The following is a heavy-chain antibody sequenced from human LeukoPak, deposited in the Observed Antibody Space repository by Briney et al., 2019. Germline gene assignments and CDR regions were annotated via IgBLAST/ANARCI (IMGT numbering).Heavy chain of an antibody. D-gene: IGHD5-24*01. CDR3: ASERWSRRSYFDY. J-gene: IGHJ4*02. CDR1: GGSVSNSHYY. Sequence: SETLSLTCTVSGGSVSNSHYYWAWIRQPPGKGLEWIGTIFYSGDTYYSPSLKSRVTISVDASMTQFSLRLSSVTAADTAVYYCASERWSRRSYFDYWGQGTLVTVSS. V-gene: IGHV4-39*07. CDR2: IFYSGDT.